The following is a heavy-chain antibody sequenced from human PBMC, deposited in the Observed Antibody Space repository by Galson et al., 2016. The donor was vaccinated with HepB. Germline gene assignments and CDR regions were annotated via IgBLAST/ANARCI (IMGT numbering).Heavy chain of an antibody. CDR1: GFTFSDFG. J-gene: IGHJ3*01. V-gene: IGHV3-33*01. Sequence: SLRLSCAASGFTFSDFGMHWVRQAPGKGLEWVALIWYDGSNKHYADSVKGRFTISRDNSKNTLYLQMNSLTAEDTAVYYCARFGGSLGMDVWGQGTMATVSS. D-gene: IGHD2-15*01. CDR2: IWYDGSNK. CDR3: ARFGGSLGMDV.